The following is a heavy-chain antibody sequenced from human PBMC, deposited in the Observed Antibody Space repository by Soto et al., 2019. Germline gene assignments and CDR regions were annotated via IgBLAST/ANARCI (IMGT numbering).Heavy chain of an antibody. D-gene: IGHD3-10*01. J-gene: IGHJ4*02. CDR3: AKRGGFSPLTMVRGVIISVVVDY. CDR1: GFTFSSYA. CDR2: ISGSGGST. V-gene: IGHV3-23*01. Sequence: EVQLLESGGGLVQPGGSLRLSCAASGFTFSSYAMSWVRQAPGKGLEWVSAISGSGGSTYYADSVKGRFTISRDNSKNTLYLQMNSLRAEDTAVYYCAKRGGFSPLTMVRGVIISVVVDYWGQGTLVTVSS.